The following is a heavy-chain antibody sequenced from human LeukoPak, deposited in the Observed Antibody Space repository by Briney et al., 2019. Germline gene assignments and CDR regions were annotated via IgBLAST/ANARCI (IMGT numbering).Heavy chain of an antibody. CDR1: GFTFSSYS. J-gene: IGHJ3*02. CDR3: ARDSPVADVFDI. D-gene: IGHD6-19*01. Sequence: GGSLRLSCAASGFTFSSYSMNWVRQAPGKGLEWISYISGSSSYIYHADSVKGRFTVSRDNAKNSLYLQMNSVRAEDTAVFYCARDSPVADVFDIWGQGTMVTVSS. V-gene: IGHV3-21*05. CDR2: ISGSSSYI.